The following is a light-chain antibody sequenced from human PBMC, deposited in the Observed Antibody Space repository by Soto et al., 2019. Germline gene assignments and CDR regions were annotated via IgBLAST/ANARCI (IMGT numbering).Light chain of an antibody. CDR2: AAS. CDR1: QNINSY. CDR3: QQTYSNPPWT. Sequence: DIQMTQSPSSLSASVGDRVTITCRASQNINSYVNWYQQKPGKPPKLLIYAASSLQSGVPSRFSGSESGTDFTLTISRLQPEDFATYYCQQTYSNPPWTFGQGTKVEVK. V-gene: IGKV1-39*01. J-gene: IGKJ1*01.